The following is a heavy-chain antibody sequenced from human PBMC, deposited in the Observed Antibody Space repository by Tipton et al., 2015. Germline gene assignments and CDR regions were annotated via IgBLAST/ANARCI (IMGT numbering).Heavy chain of an antibody. J-gene: IGHJ4*02. CDR3: ARGWPDYGGNTRPFDS. CDR1: GGSISNSNYY. CDR2: MHHSGDA. V-gene: IGHV4-39*07. Sequence: TLSLTCTVSGGSISNSNYYWGWIRQPPGKGLEWIGSMHHSGDAYYNPPLTSRVSISVDASKNQFSLKLTSVTAADTALYYCARGWPDYGGNTRPFDSWGQGTLVTVSS. D-gene: IGHD4-23*01.